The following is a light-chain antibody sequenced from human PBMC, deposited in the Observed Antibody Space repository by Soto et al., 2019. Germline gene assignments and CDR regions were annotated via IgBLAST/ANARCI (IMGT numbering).Light chain of an antibody. Sequence: EIVLTQSPGTLSLSPGERATLSCRASQSVSSSYLAWYQQEPGQAPRLLIYGASSRATGTPDRFSGSGSGTNFTLTISRLEPEDFAVYYCLQRSNWPLTFGGGTKV. J-gene: IGKJ4*01. CDR3: LQRSNWPLT. CDR1: QSVSSSY. V-gene: IGKV3D-20*02. CDR2: GAS.